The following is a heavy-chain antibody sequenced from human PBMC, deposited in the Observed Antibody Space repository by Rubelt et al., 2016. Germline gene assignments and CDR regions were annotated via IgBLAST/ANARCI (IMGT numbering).Heavy chain of an antibody. Sequence: EVQLVEPGGGLVQPGGSLRLSCAASRFTVSSNYMSWVRQAPGKGLEWVSVISSDGSTYYADSVRGRFTISRDKSKNTLYLQMNSLRVEDTAVYYCARDEHDNTGYYGLDVWGQGTTVTVSS. V-gene: IGHV3-66*01. D-gene: IGHD3-22*01. J-gene: IGHJ6*02. CDR3: ARDEHDNTGYYGLDV. CDR2: ISSDGST. CDR1: RFTVSSNY.